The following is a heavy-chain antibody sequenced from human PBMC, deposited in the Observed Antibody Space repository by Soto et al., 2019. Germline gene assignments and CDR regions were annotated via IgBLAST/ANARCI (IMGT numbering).Heavy chain of an antibody. V-gene: IGHV3-48*01. CDR1: GFTFSSYS. J-gene: IGHJ5*02. CDR2: ISSSSSTI. CDR3: ARHPERIAEIGWFDP. D-gene: IGHD6-13*01. Sequence: EVQLVESGGGLVQPGGSLRLSCAASGFTFSSYSMNWVRQAPGKGLEWVSYISSSSSTIYYADSVKGRFTISRDNAKNSMSLQMKSLRAEDTAVDYCARHPERIAEIGWFDPWGQGTLVTVSS.